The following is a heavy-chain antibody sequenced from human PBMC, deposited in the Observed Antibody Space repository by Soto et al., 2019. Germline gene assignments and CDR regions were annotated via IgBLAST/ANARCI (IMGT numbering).Heavy chain of an antibody. J-gene: IGHJ4*02. V-gene: IGHV1-69*01. CDR3: AGGECSGSSCYSPRPYAFDY. D-gene: IGHD2-15*01. CDR2: IIPIFGTA. Sequence: KESGGGIGSNSSSWAHHETGQGLEWMGGIIPIFGTANYAQKFQGRVTITADESTSTAYMELSSLRSEDTAVYYCAGGECSGSSCYSPRPYAFDYWGQGTLVSV. CDR1: GGGIGSNS.